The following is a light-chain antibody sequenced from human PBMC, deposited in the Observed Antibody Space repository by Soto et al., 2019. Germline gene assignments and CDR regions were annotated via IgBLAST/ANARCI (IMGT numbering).Light chain of an antibody. CDR3: QQRPNWPLT. Sequence: EIVLTQSPATLSLSPGERATLSCRASQSISSHLVWYQQKPGQAPRLLMYDASNRATGIPARFSGSGSGTDFILTISRLEPEDFAVYYCQQRPNWPLTFGGGTKVEIK. V-gene: IGKV3-11*01. CDR2: DAS. J-gene: IGKJ4*01. CDR1: QSISSH.